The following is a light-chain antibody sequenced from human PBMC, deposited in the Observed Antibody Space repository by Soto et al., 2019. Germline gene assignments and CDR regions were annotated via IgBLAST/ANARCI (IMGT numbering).Light chain of an antibody. Sequence: EIVTTQSPATLSVSPGERATLSCRASQSVSSKLAWFQQKPGQAPSLLIYGVSTRATGVPVRLSGSGSGTEFTLTVNSLQSEDFAVYYCQQYNNWPHTFGQGTKLEIK. CDR2: GVS. CDR3: QQYNNWPHT. CDR1: QSVSSK. J-gene: IGKJ2*01. V-gene: IGKV3-15*01.